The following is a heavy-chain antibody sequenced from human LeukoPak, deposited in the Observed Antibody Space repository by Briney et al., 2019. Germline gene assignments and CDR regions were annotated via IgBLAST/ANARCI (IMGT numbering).Heavy chain of an antibody. CDR2: INPNSGDT. CDR3: ARVGSSGWYVHPTLDY. J-gene: IGHJ4*02. Sequence: ASVKVSCKASGCTSTGYYMHWVRQAPGQGLEWMGWINPNSGDTNYAQKFQGRVTVTRDTSISTAYMELSSLRSDDTAVYYCARVGSSGWYVHPTLDYWGQGTLVTVSS. V-gene: IGHV1-2*02. CDR1: GCTSTGYY. D-gene: IGHD6-19*01.